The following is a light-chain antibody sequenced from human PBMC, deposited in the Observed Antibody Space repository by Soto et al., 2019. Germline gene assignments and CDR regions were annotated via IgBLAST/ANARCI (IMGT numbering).Light chain of an antibody. Sequence: ETVLTQSPGTLSLSPGERATLSCRASQSVSNNLAWYQQKPGQPPRLLIYGASSRATGIPDRFSVSGSGTDFTLTITRLEPEDFAVYYCQQYGRPPWTFGQGTKVDIK. CDR3: QQYGRPPWT. CDR1: QSVSNN. CDR2: GAS. V-gene: IGKV3-20*01. J-gene: IGKJ1*01.